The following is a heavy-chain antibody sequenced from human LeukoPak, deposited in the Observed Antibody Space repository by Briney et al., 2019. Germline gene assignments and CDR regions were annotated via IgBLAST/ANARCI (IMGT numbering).Heavy chain of an antibody. J-gene: IGHJ4*02. CDR1: GGSISSYY. V-gene: IGHV3-21*01. D-gene: IGHD1-1*01. CDR2: VSSSSSYI. Sequence: PSETLSLTCTVSGGSISSYYWSWVRQAPGKGLEWVSSVSSSSSYIYYADSVKGRFTISRDNAKNSLYLQMNSLRAEDTAVYYCASITPTGTTDYWGQGTLVTVSS. CDR3: ASITPTGTTDY.